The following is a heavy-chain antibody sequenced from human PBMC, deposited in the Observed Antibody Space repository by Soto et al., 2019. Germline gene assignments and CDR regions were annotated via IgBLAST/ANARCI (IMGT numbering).Heavy chain of an antibody. Sequence: ASVNVSCKASGYTFTNYGISWVRQAPGQGLEWMGWISAYNGNTNYAQKFQGRVTITADESTSTAYMELSSLRSEDTAVYYCARGLLYCSGGSCYSSYYYGMDVWGQGTTVTVSS. D-gene: IGHD2-15*01. V-gene: IGHV1-18*01. CDR3: ARGLLYCSGGSCYSSYYYGMDV. CDR2: ISAYNGNT. J-gene: IGHJ6*02. CDR1: GYTFTNYG.